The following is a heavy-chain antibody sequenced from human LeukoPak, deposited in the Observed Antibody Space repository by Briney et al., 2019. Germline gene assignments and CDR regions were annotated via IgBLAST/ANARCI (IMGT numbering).Heavy chain of an antibody. CDR3: AREGLYDYGDYREDAFDI. CDR2: IIPIFGTA. J-gene: IGHJ3*02. D-gene: IGHD4-17*01. V-gene: IGHV1-69*01. Sequence: GSSVEVSCKASGGTFSSYAISWVRQAPGQGLEWMGGIIPIFGTANYAQKFQGRVTITADESASTAYMELSSLRSEDTAVYYCAREGLYDYGDYREDAFDIWGQGTMVTVSS. CDR1: GGTFSSYA.